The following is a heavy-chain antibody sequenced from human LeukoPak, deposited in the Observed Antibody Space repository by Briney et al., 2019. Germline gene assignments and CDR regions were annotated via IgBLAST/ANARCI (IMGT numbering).Heavy chain of an antibody. CDR2: VNQGGTQK. Sequence: GGSLRLSCAASGFTFSTQWMSWVRQAPGKGLEWVATVNQGGTQKYYVDSVKGRFTISRDNAENSLYLQMNSLRAEDTAVYYCAREHYFYYLDAWGKGTTVTVSS. J-gene: IGHJ6*03. CDR1: GFTFSTQW. CDR3: AREHYFYYLDA. V-gene: IGHV3-7*01.